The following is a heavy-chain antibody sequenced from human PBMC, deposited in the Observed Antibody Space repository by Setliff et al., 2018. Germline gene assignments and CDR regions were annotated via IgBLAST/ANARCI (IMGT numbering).Heavy chain of an antibody. D-gene: IGHD1-1*01. J-gene: IGHJ4*02. CDR3: ARTGTYRYFDY. CDR1: GGSISSGVYY. V-gene: IGHV4-39*01. Sequence: KASETLSLTCTVSGGSISSGVYYWAWIRQPPGKGLEWIGRIYYRGDTYYNASLKSRLTLSVDTSKNQVSLNLRSVTAADTAVYYCARTGTYRYFDYWGQGTQVTGSS. CDR2: IYYRGDT.